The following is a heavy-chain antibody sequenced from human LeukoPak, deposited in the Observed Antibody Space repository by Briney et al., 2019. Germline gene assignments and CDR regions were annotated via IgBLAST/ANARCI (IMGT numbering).Heavy chain of an antibody. V-gene: IGHV4-59*08. J-gene: IGHJ4*02. D-gene: IGHD5-18*01. Sequence: SETLSLTCTVSGGSISSYYWNWIRQPPGKGLEWIGYTYYSGSTNYNPSLKRRVTISVDTSKNQFSLKLSSVTAADTAVYYCARQMDGYGSFDNWGQGTLVTVSS. CDR3: ARQMDGYGSFDN. CDR2: TYYSGST. CDR1: GGSISSYY.